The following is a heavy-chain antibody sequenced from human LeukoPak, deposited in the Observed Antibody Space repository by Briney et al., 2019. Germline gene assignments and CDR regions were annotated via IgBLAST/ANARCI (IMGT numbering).Heavy chain of an antibody. J-gene: IGHJ6*02. CDR2: ISGSGGST. CDR3: AREGYGSGSYHYYYGMDV. CDR1: VFTFSSCG. D-gene: IGHD3-10*01. V-gene: IGHV3-23*01. Sequence: GGSLRLSCAGSVFTFSSCGMSWVRQAPGKGLEWVSAISGSGGSTYYADSVKGRFTISRDNSKNTLYLQMNSLRAEDTAVYYCAREGYGSGSYHYYYGMDVWGQGTTVTVSS.